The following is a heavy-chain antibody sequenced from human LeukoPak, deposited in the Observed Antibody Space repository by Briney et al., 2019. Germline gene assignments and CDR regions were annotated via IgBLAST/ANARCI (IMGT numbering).Heavy chain of an antibody. D-gene: IGHD2-15*01. CDR1: GFTFSSYA. Sequence: PGGSLRLSCAASGFTFSSYAMSWVRQAPGKGLEWVSAISGSGGSTYYADSGRGRFTISRDNSKNTLYLEMNSLRAEDTAVYYCAKDAYCSGGSCYSLNWFDPWGQGTLVTVSS. CDR3: AKDAYCSGGSCYSLNWFDP. J-gene: IGHJ5*02. V-gene: IGHV3-23*01. CDR2: ISGSGGST.